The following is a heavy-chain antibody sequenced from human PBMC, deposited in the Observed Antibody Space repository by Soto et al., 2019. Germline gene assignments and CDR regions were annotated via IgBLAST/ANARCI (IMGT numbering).Heavy chain of an antibody. CDR2: IYYSGTT. CDR1: GGSISNFY. J-gene: IGHJ4*02. CDR3: VKGEYYYDGSAYYPFDY. Sequence: SETLSLTCTVSGGSISNFYWSWIRQPPGKGLEWIGYIYYSGTTSYNPSLNSRVTISVDTSKNTAYLQMSSLRPEDTAVYYCVKGEYYYDGSAYYPFDYWGQGRMVTVSS. D-gene: IGHD3-22*01. V-gene: IGHV4-59*01.